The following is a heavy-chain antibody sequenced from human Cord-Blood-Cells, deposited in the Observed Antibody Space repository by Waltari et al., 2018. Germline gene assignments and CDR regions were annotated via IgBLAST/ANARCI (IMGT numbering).Heavy chain of an antibody. CDR2: INHSGST. J-gene: IGHJ4*02. CDR3: ARGRVSSSSFDY. D-gene: IGHD6-6*01. CDR1: GGSLSGYY. V-gene: IGHV4-34*01. Sequence: QVQLQQWGAGLSKPSETLSLTCAVYGGSLSGYYWSWIRQPPGKGLEWIGEINHSGSTNYNPSLKSRVTISVDTSKNQFSLKLSSVTAADTAVYYCARGRVSSSSFDYWGQGTLVTVSS.